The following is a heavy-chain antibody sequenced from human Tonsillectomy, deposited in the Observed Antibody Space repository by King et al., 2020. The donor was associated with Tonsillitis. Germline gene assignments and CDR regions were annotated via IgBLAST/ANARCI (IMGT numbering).Heavy chain of an antibody. CDR2: ISYTGST. CDR1: GGSISTSSYY. V-gene: IGHV4-39*01. CDR3: ASHCSTTSCYNGYFQH. Sequence: MQLQESGPGLVKPSETLSLTCTVSGGSISTSSYYWGWIRQPPGKGLEWIGSISYTGSTYYNPSLKSRITTSVDTSKTQFSLKLNSVTAADTAVYYCASHCSTTSCYNGYFQHWGQGTLVTVSS. D-gene: IGHD2-2*02. J-gene: IGHJ1*01.